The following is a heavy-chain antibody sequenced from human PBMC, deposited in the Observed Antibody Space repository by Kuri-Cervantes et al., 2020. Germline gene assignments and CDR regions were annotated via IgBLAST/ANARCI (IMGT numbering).Heavy chain of an antibody. D-gene: IGHD3-3*01. CDR1: GFTFSSYG. V-gene: IGHV3-23*01. CDR2: ISGSGGST. Sequence: GGSLRLSCAASGFTFSSYGMNWVRQAPGKGLEWVSAISGSGGSTYYADSVKGRFTISRDNSKNTLYLQMNSLRAEDTAVYYCAKDRALQFSEWFHDAFDIWGQGTMVTDSS. CDR3: AKDRALQFSEWFHDAFDI. J-gene: IGHJ3*02.